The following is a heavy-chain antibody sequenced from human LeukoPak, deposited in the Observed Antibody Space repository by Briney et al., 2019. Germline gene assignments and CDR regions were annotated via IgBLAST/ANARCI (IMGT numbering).Heavy chain of an antibody. CDR2: MSHDGNYK. CDR3: AKGEGTQLLFDY. J-gene: IGHJ4*02. V-gene: IGHV3-30*18. CDR1: GFIFSGYG. D-gene: IGHD2-2*01. Sequence: GRSLRLSCAASGFIFSGYGMHWVRQAPGKGLEWVALMSHDGNYKHYADSVKGRFTISRDNSKNTLYLQMNSLRAEDTAVYYCAKGEGTQLLFDYWGQGTLVTVSS.